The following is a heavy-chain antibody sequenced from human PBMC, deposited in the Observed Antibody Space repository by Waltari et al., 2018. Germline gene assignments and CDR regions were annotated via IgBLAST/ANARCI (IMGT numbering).Heavy chain of an antibody. J-gene: IGHJ4*02. Sequence: QVQLQESGPELVKPAGTLSLTCPVARRSISRHYWRWIRQPPGKGLEWIGYIYYSGITNYNPSLKSRVTTSVATSKNQFSLKLSSVTAADTAVYSCARVYCGSLIDYWGQGTLVTVSS. CDR3: ARVYCGSLIDY. CDR2: IYYSGIT. V-gene: IGHV4-59*11. CDR1: RRSISRHY. D-gene: IGHD2-21*01.